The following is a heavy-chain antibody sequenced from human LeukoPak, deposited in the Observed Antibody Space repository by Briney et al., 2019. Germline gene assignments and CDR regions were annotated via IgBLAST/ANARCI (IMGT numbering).Heavy chain of an antibody. CDR2: ISSSGSTI. Sequence: PGGSPRLSCAASGFTFSSYGMHWVRQAPGKGLEWVSYISSSGSTIYYADSVKGRFTISRDNAKNSLYLQMNSLRAEDTAVYYCARARREMATIGGFDYWGQGTLVTVSS. D-gene: IGHD5-24*01. V-gene: IGHV3-48*04. CDR3: ARARREMATIGGFDY. J-gene: IGHJ4*02. CDR1: GFTFSSYG.